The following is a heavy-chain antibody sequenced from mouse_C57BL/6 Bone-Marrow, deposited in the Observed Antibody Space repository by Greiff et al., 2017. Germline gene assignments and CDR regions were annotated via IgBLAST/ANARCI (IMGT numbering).Heavy chain of an antibody. Sequence: EVQLQQSGPELVKPGASVKISCKASGYTFTDYYMNWVKQSHGKSLEWIGDIHPSNGGTSYNQKFKGKATLTVDKSSSTAYMELRSLTSEDSAVYYCARIYDYGSSYWCEDYWGQGTTLTVAA. J-gene: IGHJ2*01. CDR1: GYTFTDYY. V-gene: IGHV1-26*01. CDR2: IHPSNGGT. CDR3: ARIYDYGSSYWCEDY. D-gene: IGHD1-1*01.